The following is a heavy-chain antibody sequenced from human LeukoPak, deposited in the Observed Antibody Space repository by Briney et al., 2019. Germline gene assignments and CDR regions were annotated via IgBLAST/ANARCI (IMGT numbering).Heavy chain of an antibody. CDR2: VYYSGST. CDR1: GGSISTYY. Sequence: SETLSLTCTVSGGSISTYYWSWLRQPPGKGLEWIGYVYYSGSTNYNPSLKSRVTMSVDTSKNQFSLKLSSVTAADTAVYFCAREDSSGWYFYFDYWGQGTLVTVSS. V-gene: IGHV4-59*01. J-gene: IGHJ4*02. CDR3: AREDSSGWYFYFDY. D-gene: IGHD6-19*01.